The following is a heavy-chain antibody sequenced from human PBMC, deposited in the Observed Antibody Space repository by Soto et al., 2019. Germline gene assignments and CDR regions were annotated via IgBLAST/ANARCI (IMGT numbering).Heavy chain of an antibody. D-gene: IGHD5-12*01. J-gene: IGHJ5*02. Sequence: QVQLQESGPGLVEPSETLSLTCSVSGDSISSSYWSWIRQPPGKGLEWIGYIYYSGSTNYNPSLTXRXTXXLDTSQDHFSLKVSSVTAADTAVYYCARGYDWFDPWGQGTLVTVSS. CDR1: GDSISSSY. V-gene: IGHV4-59*01. CDR2: IYYSGST. CDR3: ARGYDWFDP.